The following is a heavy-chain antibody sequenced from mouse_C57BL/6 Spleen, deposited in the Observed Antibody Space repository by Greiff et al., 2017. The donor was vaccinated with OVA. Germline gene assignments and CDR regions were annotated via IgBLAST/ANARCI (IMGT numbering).Heavy chain of an antibody. V-gene: IGHV1-43*01. J-gene: IGHJ3*01. Sequence: EVQLQQSGPELVKPGASVKISCKASGYSFTGYYMHWVKQSSEKSLEWIGEINPSTGGTSYNQKFKGKATLTVDKSSSTAYMQLKSLTSEDSAVYYCAREDYYGSSWFAYWGQGTLVTVSA. CDR3: AREDYYGSSWFAY. CDR1: GYSFTGYY. D-gene: IGHD1-1*01. CDR2: INPSTGGT.